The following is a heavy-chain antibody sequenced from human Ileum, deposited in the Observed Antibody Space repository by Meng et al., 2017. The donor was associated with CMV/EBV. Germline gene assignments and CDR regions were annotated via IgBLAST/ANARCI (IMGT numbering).Heavy chain of an antibody. CDR1: GGSISNYY. J-gene: IGHJ4*02. V-gene: IGHV4-4*07. D-gene: IGHD3-16*02. CDR3: ARESQQLYRTLDY. Sequence: QVQLQESGPGLVKTSETLSLTCYVSGGSISNYYWSWIRQPAGKGLEWIAHIYTSGTTNYNPSLKSRVTMSVDTSRNQFSLKLTSVTAADTAVYYCARESQQLYRTLDYWGQGTLVTASS. CDR2: IYTSGTT.